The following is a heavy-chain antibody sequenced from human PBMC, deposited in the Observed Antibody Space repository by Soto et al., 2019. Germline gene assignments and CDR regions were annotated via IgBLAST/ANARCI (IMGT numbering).Heavy chain of an antibody. Sequence: ASVKVSCKASGGTFSSYAISWVRQAPGQGLEWMGGIIPIFGTANYAQKFQGRVTITADESTSTAYMELSSLRSEDTAVYYCARTYGEICSGGSCYGSFDYWGQGTLVTVSS. CDR2: IIPIFGTA. D-gene: IGHD2-15*01. V-gene: IGHV1-69*13. CDR1: GGTFSSYA. CDR3: ARTYGEICSGGSCYGSFDY. J-gene: IGHJ4*02.